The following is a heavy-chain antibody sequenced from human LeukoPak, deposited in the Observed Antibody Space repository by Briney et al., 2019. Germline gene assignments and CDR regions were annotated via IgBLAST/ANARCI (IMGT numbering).Heavy chain of an antibody. CDR1: GFTFDDYG. CDR3: AKDPWGSGSWLFDY. J-gene: IGHJ4*02. D-gene: IGHD3-10*01. CDR2: ISGSGGGST. Sequence: GGSLRLSCAASGFTFDDYGMSWVRQAPGKGLEWVSTISGSGGGSTYYADSVKGRFTISTDNSKNTLYLQMNSLRAEDTAVYYCAKDPWGSGSWLFDYWGQGTLVTVSS. V-gene: IGHV3-23*01.